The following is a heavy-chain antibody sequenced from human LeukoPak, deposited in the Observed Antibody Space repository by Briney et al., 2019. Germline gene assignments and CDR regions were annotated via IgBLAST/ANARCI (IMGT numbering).Heavy chain of an antibody. V-gene: IGHV3-23*01. Sequence: GGSLRLSCAASGFTFITYVMTWVRQAPGKGLEWVSAISGSGGGTYYADSVKGRLTISRDNSKNTLYLQMNSLRAEDTAVYYCAKGVAAVGTWWGPNFDYWGQGTLVTVSS. CDR3: AKGVAAVGTWWGPNFDY. D-gene: IGHD6-13*01. J-gene: IGHJ4*02. CDR2: ISGSGGGT. CDR1: GFTFITYV.